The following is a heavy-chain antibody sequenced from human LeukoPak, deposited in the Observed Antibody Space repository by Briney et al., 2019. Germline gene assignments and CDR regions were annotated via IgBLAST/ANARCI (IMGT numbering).Heavy chain of an antibody. J-gene: IGHJ4*02. CDR2: ISSSSSYL. V-gene: IGHV3-21*01. Sequence: GGSLRLSCAASGFTFSSYSMNWVRQAPGKGLEWVSSISSSSSYLYYADSVKGRFTISRDNAKNSLYLQMNSLRAEDTAVYYCARVNYITGTTSQSPTSSFDYWGQGTLVTVSS. D-gene: IGHD1-7*01. CDR1: GFTFSSYS. CDR3: ARVNYITGTTSQSPTSSFDY.